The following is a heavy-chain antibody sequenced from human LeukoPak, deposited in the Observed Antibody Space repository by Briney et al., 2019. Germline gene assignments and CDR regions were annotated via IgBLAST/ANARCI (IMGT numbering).Heavy chain of an antibody. J-gene: IGHJ4*02. Sequence: GGSLRLSCAASGFTFSSYGMHWVRQAPGKGLEWVAVISYDGSNKYYADSVKGRFTIFRDNSKNTLYLQMNSLRAEDTAVYYCAILIVGYYDSSELPNDYWGQGTLVTVSS. CDR3: AILIVGYYDSSELPNDY. CDR1: GFTFSSYG. CDR2: ISYDGSNK. V-gene: IGHV3-30*03. D-gene: IGHD3-22*01.